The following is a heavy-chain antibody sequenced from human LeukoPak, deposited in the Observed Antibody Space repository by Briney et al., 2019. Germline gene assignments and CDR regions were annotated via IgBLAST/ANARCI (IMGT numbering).Heavy chain of an antibody. CDR2: ISYDGSNK. J-gene: IGHJ4*01. CDR1: GFTFSNYV. CDR3: ARGIVVVTAINY. V-gene: IGHV3-30*03. Sequence: GMYLRLSCAASGFTFSNYVMHWVRQAPGKGLEWVAVISYDGSNKYYADSVKGRFTISRDNSKNTLYLEMNSLRVDDTAVYYCARGIVVVTAINYWGHGTLVTISS. D-gene: IGHD2-21*02.